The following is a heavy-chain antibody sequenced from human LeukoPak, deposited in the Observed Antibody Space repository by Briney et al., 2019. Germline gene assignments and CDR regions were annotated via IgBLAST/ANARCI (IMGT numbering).Heavy chain of an antibody. J-gene: IGHJ4*02. Sequence: ASVKVSCKASGYTFTGYYMHWVRQAPGQGLEWMGWINPNSGGTNYAQKFQGRVTMTRDTSISTAYMELSRLRSDDTAVYYCARADADIVVVVDVGGFDYWGQGTLVTVSS. CDR2: INPNSGGT. CDR3: ARADADIVVVVDVGGFDY. D-gene: IGHD2-15*01. V-gene: IGHV1-2*02. CDR1: GYTFTGYY.